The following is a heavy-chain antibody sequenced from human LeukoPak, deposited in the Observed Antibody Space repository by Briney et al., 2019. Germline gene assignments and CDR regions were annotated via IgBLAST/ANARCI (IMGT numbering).Heavy chain of an antibody. CDR1: GFTFSSYG. CDR2: IWYDGSNK. J-gene: IGHJ4*02. V-gene: IGHV3-33*06. D-gene: IGHD3-10*01. CDR3: AKDSRTTMVRGITQDY. Sequence: GGSLRLSCAASGFTFSSYGMHWVRQAPGKGLEWVAVIWYDGSNKYYADSVKGRFTISRDNSKNTLYLQMNSLRAEDTAIYYCAKDSRTTMVRGITQDYWGQGTLVTVSS.